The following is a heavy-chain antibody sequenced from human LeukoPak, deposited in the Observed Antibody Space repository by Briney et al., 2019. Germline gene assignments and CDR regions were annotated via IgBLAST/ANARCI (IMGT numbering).Heavy chain of an antibody. D-gene: IGHD3-3*01. Sequence: GGSLRLSCAASGFTCSSYGMHWVRQAPGKGQEWVAVISYDGSNKYYADSVKGRFTISRDNSKNTLYLQMNSLRAEDTAVYYYAKDITIFGVVPDHWGQGTLVTVSS. CDR2: ISYDGSNK. CDR3: AKDITIFGVVPDH. J-gene: IGHJ4*02. V-gene: IGHV3-30*18. CDR1: GFTCSSYG.